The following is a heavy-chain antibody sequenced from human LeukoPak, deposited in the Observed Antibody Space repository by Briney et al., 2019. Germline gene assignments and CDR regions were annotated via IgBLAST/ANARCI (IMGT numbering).Heavy chain of an antibody. CDR3: ARYSFPAWRSFDY. J-gene: IGHJ4*02. D-gene: IGHD2-15*01. CDR2: VHLDGRT. CDR1: GGSVINTNW. Sequence: SETLSLTCGVSGGSVINTNWWTWVRPPPGKGLEWIGEVHLDGRTNYNPSLESRLTMSVDVSENQVSLKLTSVTAADTAVYYCARYSFPAWRSFDYWGQGTLVTVSP. V-gene: IGHV4-4*02.